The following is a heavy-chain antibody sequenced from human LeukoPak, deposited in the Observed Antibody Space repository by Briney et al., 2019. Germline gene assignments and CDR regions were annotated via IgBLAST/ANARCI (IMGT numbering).Heavy chain of an antibody. CDR1: GFTVSSSS. Sequence: QPGGSLRLSCAASGFTVSSSSMTWVRQAPGKGLEWVSVINSRGSTYYSDSVKGRFTISRDNSKNTLYLQMNSLRAEDTAVYYCAKWFYSMDVWGQGTTVTVSS. V-gene: IGHV3-53*01. CDR2: INSRGST. D-gene: IGHD3-22*01. J-gene: IGHJ6*02. CDR3: AKWFYSMDV.